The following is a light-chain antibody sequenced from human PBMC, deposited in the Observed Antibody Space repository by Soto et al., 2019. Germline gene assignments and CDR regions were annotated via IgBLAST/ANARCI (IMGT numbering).Light chain of an antibody. V-gene: IGKV1-5*01. Sequence: DIQLTQSPSTLSASVGDRVTITCRASQTIGGWLAWFQQKPGNAPKLLIYVVSTLESGVPSRFSGSGYGTDFTLTISSLQPDDFATFYCEQYFSYTPWAFGQGTKVEIK. CDR1: QTIGGW. CDR2: VVS. J-gene: IGKJ1*01. CDR3: EQYFSYTPWA.